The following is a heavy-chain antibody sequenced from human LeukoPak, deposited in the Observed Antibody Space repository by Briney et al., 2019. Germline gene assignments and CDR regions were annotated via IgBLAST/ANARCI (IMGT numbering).Heavy chain of an antibody. Sequence: GGSLRLSCAASGFTVSSNYMSWVRQAPGKGLEWVSVIDSGGSTYYADSVKGRFTISRDNAKNSLYLQMNSLRAEDTAVYYCARVDGDYAPKYWYFDLWGRGTLVTVSS. D-gene: IGHD4-17*01. CDR1: GFTVSSNY. CDR3: ARVDGDYAPKYWYFDL. J-gene: IGHJ2*01. V-gene: IGHV3-66*01. CDR2: IDSGGST.